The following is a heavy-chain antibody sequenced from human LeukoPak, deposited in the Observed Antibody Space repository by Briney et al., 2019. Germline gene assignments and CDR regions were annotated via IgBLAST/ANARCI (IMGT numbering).Heavy chain of an antibody. CDR2: ISGSGGST. CDR1: GFTFSSYA. D-gene: IGHD5/OR15-5a*01. J-gene: IGHJ6*02. V-gene: IGHV3-23*01. CDR3: ARIGLRDYYYSMDV. Sequence: RPGGSLRLSCAASGFTFSSYAMSWVRQAPGKGLEWVSAISGSGGSTYYADSVKGRFTISKDNSKNTLYLQMNSLRVEDTAVYYCARIGLRDYYYSMDVWGQGTTVTVSS.